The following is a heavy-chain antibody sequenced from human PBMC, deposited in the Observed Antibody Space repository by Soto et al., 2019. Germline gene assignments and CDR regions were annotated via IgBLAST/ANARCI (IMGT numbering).Heavy chain of an antibody. CDR1: GGPFNGFY. J-gene: IGHJ5*02. CDR2: IYHGGSN. CDR3: ARVGPWVPYYYDSSPYTFENWFDP. V-gene: IGHV4-38-2*01. D-gene: IGHD3-22*01. Sequence: SAETLSLTCGVFGGPFNGFYWSWLRQPPGKGLEWIGSIYHGGSNYYNPSLNSRVTLSIDMTNNHVSLILNSVTAADTAVYYCARVGPWVPYYYDSSPYTFENWFDPWGQGTLVTVSS.